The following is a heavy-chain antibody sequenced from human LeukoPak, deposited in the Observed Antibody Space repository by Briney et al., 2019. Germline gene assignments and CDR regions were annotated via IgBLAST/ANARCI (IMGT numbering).Heavy chain of an antibody. Sequence: GESLKIFCKASGYSFTSYWIGWVRQLPGKDLVWMGIIYPGDSDTRYSPSFQGQVTISADKSISTAYLQWSSLKALDTAMYYCARHLRSSYESSGYMPPGFDYWGQGTLVTVSS. CDR2: IYPGDSDT. V-gene: IGHV5-51*01. CDR3: ARHLRSSYESSGYMPPGFDY. D-gene: IGHD3-22*01. CDR1: GYSFTSYW. J-gene: IGHJ4*02.